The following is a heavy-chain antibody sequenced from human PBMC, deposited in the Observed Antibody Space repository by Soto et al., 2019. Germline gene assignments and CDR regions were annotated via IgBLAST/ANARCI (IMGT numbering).Heavy chain of an antibody. D-gene: IGHD4-17*01. CDR3: ARGDYGGIDY. V-gene: IGHV4-59*01. CDR1: GGSISSYY. J-gene: IGHJ4*02. CDR2: IYYSGST. Sequence: PSETLSLTCTVSGGSISSYYWSWIRQPPGKGLERIGYIYYSGSTNYNPSLKSRVTISVDTSKNQFSLKLSSVTAADTAVYYCARGDYGGIDYWGQGTLVTVSS.